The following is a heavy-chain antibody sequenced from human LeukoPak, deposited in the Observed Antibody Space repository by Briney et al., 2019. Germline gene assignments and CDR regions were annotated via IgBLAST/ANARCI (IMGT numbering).Heavy chain of an antibody. CDR1: GYTLTELS. CDR2: FDPEDGET. J-gene: IGHJ4*02. D-gene: IGHD6-13*01. Sequence: EASVKVSCKVSGYTLTELSMHWVRQAPGKGLEWMGGFDPEDGETIYAQKFQGRVTMTRDTSISTAYMELSRLRSDDTAVYYCARGSIAAADFDYWGQGTLVTVSS. CDR3: ARGSIAAADFDY. V-gene: IGHV1-24*01.